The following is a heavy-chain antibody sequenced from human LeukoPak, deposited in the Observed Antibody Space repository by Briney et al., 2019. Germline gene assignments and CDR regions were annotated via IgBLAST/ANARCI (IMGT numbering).Heavy chain of an antibody. V-gene: IGHV3-23*01. D-gene: IGHD5-18*01. CDR3: AEGYNYGLGY. CDR2: ISDIVSRT. Sequence: GGSLRLSCTASGFTFSSYAMSWVRQAPGKGLEWVSSISDIVSRTYYADSVEGRFTISRDNSKNTLFLQMNSLRAEDTAVYFCAEGYNYGLGYWGQGTLVTVSS. J-gene: IGHJ4*02. CDR1: GFTFSSYA.